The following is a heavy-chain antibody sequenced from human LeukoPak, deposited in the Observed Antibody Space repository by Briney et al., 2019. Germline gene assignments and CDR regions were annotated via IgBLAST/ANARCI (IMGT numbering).Heavy chain of an antibody. CDR1: GYTFTGHY. CDR2: INPNSGGT. J-gene: IGHJ5*02. D-gene: IGHD3-3*01. CDR3: ARSYDFWSGPPFDP. Sequence: GASVKVSCKASGYTFTGHYMHWVRQAPGQGLEWKGWINPNSGGTKYAQKFQGRVTLTRDTSISTAYMELSRLRCDDTAVYYCARSYDFWSGPPFDPWGQGTLVTVSS. V-gene: IGHV1-2*02.